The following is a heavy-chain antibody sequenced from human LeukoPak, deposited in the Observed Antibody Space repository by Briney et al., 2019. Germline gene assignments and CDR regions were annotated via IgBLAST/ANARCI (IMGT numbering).Heavy chain of an antibody. D-gene: IGHD3-22*01. J-gene: IGHJ3*01. CDR3: ARGRHYYESSDYCYEGDAFDV. CDR2: INPSGGSI. Sequence: ASVKVSCKASGDTFSSYYMHWVRQAPGQGLEWMGIINPSGGSISYAQKFQGRVTMTRDMSTSTVYMELSSLRSEDTAVYYCARGRHYYESSDYCYEGDAFDVWGQGTMVTVSS. V-gene: IGHV1-46*01. CDR1: GDTFSSYY.